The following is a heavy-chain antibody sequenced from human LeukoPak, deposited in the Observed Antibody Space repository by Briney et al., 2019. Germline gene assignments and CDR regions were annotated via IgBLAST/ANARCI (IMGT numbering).Heavy chain of an antibody. CDR1: GGSISSGSYY. CDR3: ARDRGTPLNWFDP. CDR2: IYTSGST. Sequence: SETLSLTCTVSGGSISSGSYYWSWIPQPAGKGLEWIGRIYTSGSTNYNPSLKRRVTISVDTSKNQFSLKLSSVTAADTAVYYCARDRGTPLNWFDPWGQGNLVTVSS. J-gene: IGHJ5*02. V-gene: IGHV4-61*02.